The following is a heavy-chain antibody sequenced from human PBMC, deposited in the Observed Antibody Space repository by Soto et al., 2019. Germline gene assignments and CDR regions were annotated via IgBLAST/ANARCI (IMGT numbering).Heavy chain of an antibody. J-gene: IGHJ6*02. CDR1: GFTFDDYT. CDR3: AKEDSLASGWYSPSYGMDV. Sequence: GGSLRLSCAASGFTFDDYTMHWVRQAPGKGLEWVSLISWDGGSTYYADSVKGRFTISRDNSKNSLYLQMNSLRTEDTALYYCAKEDSLASGWYSPSYGMDVWGQGTTVTVS. CDR2: ISWDGGST. D-gene: IGHD6-19*01. V-gene: IGHV3-43*01.